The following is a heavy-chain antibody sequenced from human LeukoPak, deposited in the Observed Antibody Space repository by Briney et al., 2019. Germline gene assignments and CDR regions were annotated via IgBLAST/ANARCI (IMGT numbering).Heavy chain of an antibody. CDR2: ISSSSSYI. Sequence: GGSLRLSCAASGFTFSSYWMSWVRQAPGKGLEWVSSISSSSSYIYYADSVKGRFTISRDNAKNSLYLQMNSLRAEDTAVYYCARVGIKTGTRDYWGQGTLVTVSS. J-gene: IGHJ4*02. CDR1: GFTFSSYW. D-gene: IGHD1-1*01. CDR3: ARVGIKTGTRDY. V-gene: IGHV3-21*01.